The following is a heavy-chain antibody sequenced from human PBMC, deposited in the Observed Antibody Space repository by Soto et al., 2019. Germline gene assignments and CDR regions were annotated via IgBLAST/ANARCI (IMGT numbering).Heavy chain of an antibody. J-gene: IGHJ6*02. CDR2: INHSGST. CDR3: VRDNTVLTVFGGKTYYAMDV. CDR1: GGSFSGYY. D-gene: IGHD2-8*01. Sequence: SETLSLTCAVYGGSFSGYYWSWIRQPPGKGLEWIGEINHSGSTNYNPSLKSRVTISVDTSKNQFSLKLSSVTAADTAVYYCVRDNTVLTVFGGKTYYAMDVWGQGTTVTVSS. V-gene: IGHV4-34*01.